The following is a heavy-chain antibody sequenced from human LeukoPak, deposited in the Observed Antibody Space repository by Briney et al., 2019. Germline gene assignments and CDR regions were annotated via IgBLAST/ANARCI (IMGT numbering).Heavy chain of an antibody. D-gene: IGHD2-15*01. J-gene: IGHJ3*01. Sequence: GGFLRLSCAASGFTFNNYWIHWVRQVPGKDLVWVSRIDSDASRTNYADSVKGRFTISRDNVKNMVYLQMSSLTVEDTAVYYCARYCNGDTCDGALDLWGQGTLVTVSS. CDR2: IDSDASRT. CDR1: GFTFNNYW. CDR3: ARYCNGDTCDGALDL. V-gene: IGHV3-74*01.